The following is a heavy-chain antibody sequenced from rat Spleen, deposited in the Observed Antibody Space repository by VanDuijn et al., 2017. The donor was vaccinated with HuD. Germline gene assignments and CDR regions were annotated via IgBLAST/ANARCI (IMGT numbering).Heavy chain of an antibody. V-gene: IGHV5-58*01. CDR1: GFTFSSYW. CDR3: AVAGYGY. CDR2: ISNDGVNT. J-gene: IGHJ2*01. D-gene: IGHD1-7*01. Sequence: EVQLVETGGGLVQPGKSLKLSCVASGFTFSSYWMYWVRQAPGKGLEWVSSISNDGVNTYYPDSGKGRFTISRDNAESIVYLQMNSLKSEDTATYYWAVAGYGYWGQGVMVTVSS.